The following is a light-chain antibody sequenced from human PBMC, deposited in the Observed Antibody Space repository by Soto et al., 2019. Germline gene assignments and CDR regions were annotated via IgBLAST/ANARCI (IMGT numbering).Light chain of an antibody. J-gene: IGKJ4*01. CDR2: DAS. CDR3: QQVNVYPST. V-gene: IGKV1-9*01. CDR1: QDISSY. Sequence: IHSTRSPSSLSSSVGDRVTITCQASQDISSYLDWYQQKPGKALKLLIYDASTLHRGVPSRFSGGGSGTEFTLNIGSLQPEDFATYYCQQVNVYPSTFGGGTKVDIK.